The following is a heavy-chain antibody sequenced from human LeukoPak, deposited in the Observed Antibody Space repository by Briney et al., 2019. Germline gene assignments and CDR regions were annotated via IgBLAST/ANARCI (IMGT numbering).Heavy chain of an antibody. CDR2: IWYDGSNK. D-gene: IGHD2-2*01. CDR1: GFTFSSYG. V-gene: IGHV3-33*01. J-gene: IGHJ4*02. CDR3: ARAGSSEDYFDY. Sequence: GGSLRLSCAASGFTFSSYGMHWVRQAPGKGLEWVAVIWYDGSNKYYADSVKGRFTISRDNSKNTLYPQMNSLRAEDTAVYYCARAGSSEDYFDYWGQGTLVTVSS.